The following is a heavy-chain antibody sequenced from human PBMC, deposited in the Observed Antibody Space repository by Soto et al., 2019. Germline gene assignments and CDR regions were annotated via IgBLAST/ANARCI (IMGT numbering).Heavy chain of an antibody. CDR1: GFTFSSYS. Sequence: PGGSLRLSCAASGFTFSSYSMNWVRQAPGQWLEWVSSISSSSSYIYYADSVKGRFTISRDNAKNSLYLQMNSLRAEDTAVYYCAREDVRGYRGYGPLIDYWGQGTLVTVSS. CDR2: ISSSSSYI. D-gene: IGHD5-12*01. CDR3: AREDVRGYRGYGPLIDY. J-gene: IGHJ4*02. V-gene: IGHV3-21*01.